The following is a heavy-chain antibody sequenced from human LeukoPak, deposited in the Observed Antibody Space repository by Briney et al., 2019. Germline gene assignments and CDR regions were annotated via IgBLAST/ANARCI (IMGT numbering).Heavy chain of an antibody. V-gene: IGHV3-23*01. D-gene: IGHD1-26*01. CDR2: ISGSGGST. CDR1: GFTFSSYA. Sequence: PGGSLRLSCAASGFTFSSYAMSWVRQAPGKGLECVSAISGSGGSTYYADSVKGRFTISRDNSKNTLYLQMNSLRVEDTAVYYCAKASGSYSDCFDYWGQGTLVTVSS. CDR3: AKASGSYSDCFDY. J-gene: IGHJ4*02.